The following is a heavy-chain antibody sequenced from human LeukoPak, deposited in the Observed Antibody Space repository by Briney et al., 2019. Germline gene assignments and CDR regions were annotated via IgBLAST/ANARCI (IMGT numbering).Heavy chain of an antibody. CDR2: IRYDGSNK. V-gene: IGHV3-30*02. CDR1: TFTFSSYG. J-gene: IGHJ4*02. D-gene: IGHD3-10*01. CDR3: AKEKGITSSAVYY. Sequence: PGGSLCLSCSAYTFTFSSYGMHWVRQAPGKGLEWVAFIRYDGSNKYYADSVKGRFTISRDNSKNTLYLQMNSLRAEDTAVYYCAKEKGITSSAVYYWGQGTLVTVSS.